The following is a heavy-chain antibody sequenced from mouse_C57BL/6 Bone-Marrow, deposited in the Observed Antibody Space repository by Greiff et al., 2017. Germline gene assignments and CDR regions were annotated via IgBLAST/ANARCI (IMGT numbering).Heavy chain of an antibody. Sequence: EVMLVESGGGLVKPGGSLKLSCAASGFTFSDSGVHWVRQAPEKGLEWVAYISSGSSTIYYADTVKGRFTISRDNAKNTLFLQMTSLRSADTAMYYCARIGSGPYWYFDVWGTGTTVTVSS. J-gene: IGHJ1*03. D-gene: IGHD1-1*01. CDR3: ARIGSGPYWYFDV. CDR2: ISSGSSTI. V-gene: IGHV5-17*01. CDR1: GFTFSDSG.